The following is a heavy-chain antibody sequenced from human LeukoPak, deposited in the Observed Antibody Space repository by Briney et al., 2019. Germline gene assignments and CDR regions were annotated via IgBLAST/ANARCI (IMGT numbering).Heavy chain of an antibody. Sequence: SETLSLTCAVYGGSFSGYYWSWIRQPPGKGLEWIGEINHSGSTNYNPSLKSRVTISVDTSKNQFSLKLSSVTAADTAVYYCARTTFVKPDAFDIWGQGTMVTVSS. J-gene: IGHJ3*02. CDR3: ARTTFVKPDAFDI. CDR1: GGSFSGYY. CDR2: INHSGST. D-gene: IGHD3-16*02. V-gene: IGHV4-34*01.